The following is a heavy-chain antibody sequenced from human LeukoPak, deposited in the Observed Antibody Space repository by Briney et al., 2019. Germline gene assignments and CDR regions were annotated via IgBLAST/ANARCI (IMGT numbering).Heavy chain of an antibody. J-gene: IGHJ4*02. Sequence: ASVKVSCKASGYTFTGYYMHWERQAPGQGLEWMGWINPNSGGTNYAQKFQGRVTMTRDTSISTAYMELSRLRSDDTAVYYCARAEDIVVVPAATFDYWGQGTLVTVSS. CDR2: INPNSGGT. CDR1: GYTFTGYY. V-gene: IGHV1-2*02. CDR3: ARAEDIVVVPAATFDY. D-gene: IGHD2-2*01.